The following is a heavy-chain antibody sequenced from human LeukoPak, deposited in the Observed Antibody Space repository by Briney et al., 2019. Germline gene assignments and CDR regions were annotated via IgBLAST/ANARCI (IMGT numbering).Heavy chain of an antibody. J-gene: IGHJ4*02. CDR1: GGSVSDYY. D-gene: IGHD7-27*01. CDR2: IYHTGST. Sequence: SETLSLTCTISGGSVSDYYWSCLRQSPGKGLEWIGYIYHTGSTSYSPSLKSRVTISADTSQNQFSLKLSSVTAADTAVYYCASRKLGNDYWGQGTLVTVSS. CDR3: ASRKLGNDY. V-gene: IGHV4-59*02.